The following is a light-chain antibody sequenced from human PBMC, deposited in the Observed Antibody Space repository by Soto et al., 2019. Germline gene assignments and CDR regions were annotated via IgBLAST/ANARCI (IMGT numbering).Light chain of an antibody. Sequence: AIRMTQSPSSLSASTGDRVTITCRASQGISSYLAWYQQNPGKAPKLLIYAASTLQSGVPSRFSGSGSVTDFTLTLSCLQSEDFAASYCQQYYSYPPPYTFGQRTKLEIK. V-gene: IGKV1-8*01. J-gene: IGKJ2*01. CDR1: QGISSY. CDR2: AAS. CDR3: QQYYSYPPPYT.